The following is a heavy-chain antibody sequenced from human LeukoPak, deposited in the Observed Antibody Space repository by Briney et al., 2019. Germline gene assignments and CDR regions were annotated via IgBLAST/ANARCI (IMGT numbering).Heavy chain of an antibody. V-gene: IGHV3-48*01. CDR3: VGSKAPFFYFDY. CDR2: ISITVSTI. Sequence: GGSLRLSCAASGFTLSAYSLRWVRQAPRKGLEWVSYISITVSTIYYAGSVKGRFTISRDNAKNSLYLQMNSLRAEDTAVYYCVGSKAPFFYFDYWGQGILVTVSS. D-gene: IGHD2/OR15-2a*01. CDR1: GFTLSAYS. J-gene: IGHJ4*02.